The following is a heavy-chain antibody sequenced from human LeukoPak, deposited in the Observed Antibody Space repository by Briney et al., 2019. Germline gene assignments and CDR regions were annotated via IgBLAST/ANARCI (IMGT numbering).Heavy chain of an antibody. D-gene: IGHD6-13*01. CDR3: AKDYSPGIAAAGPDY. J-gene: IGHJ4*02. V-gene: IGHV3-53*05. Sequence: GGSLRLSCAAFGFSVSTKYMSWLRQAPGKGPEWVSAIYSGGATYYADSVRGRFTISRDNSKNTLYLQMNSLRAEDTALYYCAKDYSPGIAAAGPDYWGQGTLVTVSS. CDR2: IYSGGAT. CDR1: GFSVSTKY.